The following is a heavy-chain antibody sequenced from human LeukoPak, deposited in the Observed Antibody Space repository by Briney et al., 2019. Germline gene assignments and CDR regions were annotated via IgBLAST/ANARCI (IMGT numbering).Heavy chain of an antibody. D-gene: IGHD1-26*01. J-gene: IGHJ4*02. CDR3: ASGPVFSDVLSHFDS. CDR2: VYHGGST. Sequence: WVRXXPXXXLXXIGXVYHGGSTNYNPSLKSRVAISIDTSNDQFSLKLSSVTAADTALYHCASGPVFSDVLSHFDSWGQGTLVTVSS. V-gene: IGHV4-4*06.